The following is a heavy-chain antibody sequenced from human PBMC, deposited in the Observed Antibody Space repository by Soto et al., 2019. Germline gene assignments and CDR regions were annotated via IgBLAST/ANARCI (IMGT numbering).Heavy chain of an antibody. V-gene: IGHV3-30*04. Sequence: QVQLVESGGGVVQPGRSLRLSCAASGFTFKSNAMHWVRQAPGKGLEWVAVISYDGRNKHYTDSVKGRFTISRDNSKNTLYLQLNGLRPEDTAVSYCTSSSVSDIVVVAAASELDYWGQGTLVTVSS. CDR3: TSSSVSDIVVVAAASELDY. J-gene: IGHJ4*02. CDR2: ISYDGRNK. CDR1: GFTFKSNA. D-gene: IGHD2-15*01.